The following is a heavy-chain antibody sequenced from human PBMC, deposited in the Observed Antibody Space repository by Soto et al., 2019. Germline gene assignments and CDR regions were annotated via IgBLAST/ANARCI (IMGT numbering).Heavy chain of an antibody. V-gene: IGHV1-18*04. CDR3: ARDIGGKMGALFGY. D-gene: IGHD1-26*01. Sequence: ALVKVSCKASGYTFTSYGISWVRQAPGQGLEWMGWISAYNGNTNYAQKLQGRVTMTTDTSTSTAYMELRSLRSDDTAVYYCARDIGGKMGALFGYWGQGTLVTVSS. CDR2: ISAYNGNT. J-gene: IGHJ4*02. CDR1: GYTFTSYG.